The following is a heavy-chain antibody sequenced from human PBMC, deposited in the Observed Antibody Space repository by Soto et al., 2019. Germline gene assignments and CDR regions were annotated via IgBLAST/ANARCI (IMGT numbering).Heavy chain of an antibody. V-gene: IGHV3-21*01. J-gene: IGHJ4*02. CDR1: GFTFSSYS. CDR2: ISSSSSYI. D-gene: IGHD2-2*01. CDR3: ARDKDQLLWHAYFDY. Sequence: PGGSLRLSCAASGFTFSSYSMNWVRQAPGKGLEWVSSISSSSSYIYYADSVKGRFTISRDNAKNSLYLQMNSLRAEDTAVYYCARDKDQLLWHAYFDYWGQGTLVTVSS.